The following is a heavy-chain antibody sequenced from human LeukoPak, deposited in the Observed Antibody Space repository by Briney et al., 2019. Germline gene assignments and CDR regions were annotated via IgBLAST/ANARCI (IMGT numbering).Heavy chain of an antibody. J-gene: IGHJ4*02. Sequence: GSSVKVSCKASGYTFTSYDINWVRQATGQGLEWMGWMNPNSGNTGYAQKFQGRVTITRNTSISTAYMELRSLRSGDTAVYYCARVNRAVADDLDYWGQGTLVTVSS. CDR2: MNPNSGNT. V-gene: IGHV1-8*03. CDR3: ARVNRAVADDLDY. CDR1: GYTFTSYD. D-gene: IGHD6-19*01.